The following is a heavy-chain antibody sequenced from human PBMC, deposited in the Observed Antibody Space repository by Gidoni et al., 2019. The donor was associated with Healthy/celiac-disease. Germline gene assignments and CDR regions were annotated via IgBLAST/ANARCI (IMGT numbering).Heavy chain of an antibody. V-gene: IGHV3-11*01. J-gene: IGHJ3*02. D-gene: IGHD3-16*01. CDR3: ARDRVYGGERSDAFDI. CDR1: GFTFSDYY. Sequence: QVQLVESGGGLVKTGGTLSHSCEASGFTFSDYYRSWIRQAPGKGLECVSYISSSGSTRYYAASVKGRFTISRDNAKNSLYLQMNSLRAEDTAVYYCARDRVYGGERSDAFDIWGQGTMVTVSS. CDR2: ISSSGSTR.